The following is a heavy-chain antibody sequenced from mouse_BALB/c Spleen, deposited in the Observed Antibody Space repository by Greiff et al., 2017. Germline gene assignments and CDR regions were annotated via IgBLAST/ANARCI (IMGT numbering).Heavy chain of an antibody. Sequence: EVKLVESGGGLVQPGGSRKLSCAASGFTFSDYGMAWVRQAPGKGPEWVAFISNLAYSIYYADTVTGRFTISRENAKNTLYLEMSSLRSEDTAMYYCARDGGWYFDYWGQGTTLTVSS. J-gene: IGHJ2*01. CDR1: GFTFSDYG. V-gene: IGHV5-15*02. CDR3: ARDGGWYFDY. CDR2: ISNLAYSI. D-gene: IGHD1-1*02.